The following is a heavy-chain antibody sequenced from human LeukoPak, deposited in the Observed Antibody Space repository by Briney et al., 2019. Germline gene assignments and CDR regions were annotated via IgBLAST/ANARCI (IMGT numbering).Heavy chain of an antibody. J-gene: IGHJ3*02. D-gene: IGHD6-13*01. CDR3: ARDLIAAAGTGAFDI. CDR1: EFTFSSYA. Sequence: GGSLRLSCAASEFTFSSYAMHWVRQAPDKGLEWVAFIRYDGSNTYYADSVKGRFTISRDNSKNTLYLQMNSLRAEDTAVYYCARDLIAAAGTGAFDIWGQGTMVTVSS. CDR2: IRYDGSNT. V-gene: IGHV3-30*02.